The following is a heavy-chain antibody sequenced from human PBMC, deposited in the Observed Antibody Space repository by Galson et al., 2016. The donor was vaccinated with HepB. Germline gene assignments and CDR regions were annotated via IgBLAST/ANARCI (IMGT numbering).Heavy chain of an antibody. CDR1: GGSFSGYY. J-gene: IGHJ6*02. CDR2: INDSGST. D-gene: IGHD3-10*01. V-gene: IGHV4-34*01. Sequence: LSLTCAVHGGSFSGYYWSWIRQPPGKGLEWIGEINDSGSTNYNPSLKSRVTISVDTSKNQFSLKLSSVTAADTAVYYCARGRYYYGSGSLGHMDVWGQGTTVTVSS. CDR3: ARGRYYYGSGSLGHMDV.